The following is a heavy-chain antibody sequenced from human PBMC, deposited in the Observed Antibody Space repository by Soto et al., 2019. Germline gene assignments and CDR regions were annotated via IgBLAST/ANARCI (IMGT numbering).Heavy chain of an antibody. Sequence: PGESQKISSQCSGYSFTNYLVGWVRQIPGRGLEWMGIIHPGDSDTRYSPFFQGQVTISADKSISTAYLQWSSLKASDTAMYYCARHNRYSSTWFEGWFDPWGQGTLVTVSS. CDR2: IHPGDSDT. CDR1: GYSFTNYL. D-gene: IGHD6-13*01. J-gene: IGHJ5*02. CDR3: ARHNRYSSTWFEGWFDP. V-gene: IGHV5-51*01.